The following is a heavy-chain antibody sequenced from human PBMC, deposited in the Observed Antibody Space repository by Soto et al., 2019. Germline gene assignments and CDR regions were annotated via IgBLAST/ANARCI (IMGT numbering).Heavy chain of an antibody. J-gene: IGHJ4*01. CDR3: ARAHAPTLPFDY. Sequence: TASGGSMRNDYWSWIRQPPGKRLEWIGFIFHSGNAKYNPSLKSRVTISIDTSKSQFSLSLDSVTAADTAVYFFARAHAPTLPFDYSCLAILV. CDR1: GGSMRNDY. V-gene: IGHV4-59*01. CDR2: IFHSGNA. D-gene: IGHD2-15*01.